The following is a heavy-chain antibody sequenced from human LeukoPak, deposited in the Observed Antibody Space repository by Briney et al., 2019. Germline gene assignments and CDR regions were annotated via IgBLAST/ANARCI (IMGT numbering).Heavy chain of an antibody. V-gene: IGHV1-2*02. J-gene: IGHJ4*02. Sequence: ASVKVSCKASGYTFTGYYIHWVGQAPGQGLEWMGWINPNSGGTNYAQKFQGRVTMTRDTSISTAYVEVSRLRSDDTAVYYCARALRSGSYYEVDYWGQGTLVTVSS. CDR1: GYTFTGYY. CDR3: ARALRSGSYYEVDY. CDR2: INPNSGGT. D-gene: IGHD1-26*01.